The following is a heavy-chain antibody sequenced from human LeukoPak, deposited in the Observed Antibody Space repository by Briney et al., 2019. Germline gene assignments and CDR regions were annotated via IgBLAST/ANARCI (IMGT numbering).Heavy chain of an antibody. V-gene: IGHV3-48*03. CDR3: ASHDYAPPAQNLFDY. CDR1: GFTFSRHG. CDR2: ISSSGSTI. J-gene: IGHJ4*02. D-gene: IGHD4-17*01. Sequence: GGSLRLSCAASGFTFSRHGINWVRQAPGKGLEWVAYISSSGSTIYYADSVKGRFTISRDNAKNSLYLQMNSLRAEDTAVYYCASHDYAPPAQNLFDYWGQGTLVTVSS.